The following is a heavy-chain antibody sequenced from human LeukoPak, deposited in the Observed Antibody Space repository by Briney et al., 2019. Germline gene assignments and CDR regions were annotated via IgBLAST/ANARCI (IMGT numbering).Heavy chain of an antibody. D-gene: IGHD2-2*01. CDR1: GFTFGDYA. J-gene: IGHJ4*02. V-gene: IGHV3-49*04. CDR3: TRAISDIVVVLEDDY. CDR2: IRSKAYGGTT. Sequence: GGSLRLSCTASGFTFGDYAMSWVRQAPGKGLGWVGFIRSKAYGGTTEYAASVKGRFTISRDDSKSIAYLQMNSLKTEDTAVYYCTRAISDIVVVLEDDYWGQGTLVTVSS.